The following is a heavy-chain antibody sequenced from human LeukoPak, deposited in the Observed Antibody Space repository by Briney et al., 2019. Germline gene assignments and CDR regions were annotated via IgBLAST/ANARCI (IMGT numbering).Heavy chain of an antibody. CDR1: GYTFTGYY. D-gene: IGHD3-10*01. V-gene: IGHV1-2*02. J-gene: IGHJ4*02. Sequence: ASVKVSCKASGYTFTGYYMHWVRQAPGQGLEWTGWINPNSGGTNYAQKFQGRVTMTRDTSISTAYMELSRLRSDDTAVYYCARDLVRGVIIGYWGQGTLVTVSS. CDR3: ARDLVRGVIIGY. CDR2: INPNSGGT.